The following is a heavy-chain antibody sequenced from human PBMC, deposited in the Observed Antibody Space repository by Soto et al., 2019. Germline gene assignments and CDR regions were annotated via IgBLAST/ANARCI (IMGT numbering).Heavy chain of an antibody. CDR2: VSASGGST. Sequence: PGGSLRLSCAASEFTFSNYAMSWVRQAPGKGLEWVSSVSASGGSTYYADSVKGRFTISRDNSKNTLYLQMNSLRAEDTAVYYCAREGSGWPYYWGQGTLVTVSS. V-gene: IGHV3-23*01. CDR1: EFTFSNYA. CDR3: AREGSGWPYY. D-gene: IGHD6-19*01. J-gene: IGHJ4*02.